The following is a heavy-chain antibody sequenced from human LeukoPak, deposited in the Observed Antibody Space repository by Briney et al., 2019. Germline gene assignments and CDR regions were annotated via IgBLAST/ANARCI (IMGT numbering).Heavy chain of an antibody. CDR1: GGSISSSYS. CDR3: ASTKLGYRSGWH. D-gene: IGHD6-19*01. J-gene: IGHJ4*02. V-gene: IGHV4-39*01. CDR2: IYYSGST. Sequence: SETLSLTCTVSGGSISSSYSWGWIRQPPGKGLEWIGNIYYSGSTYYNSSLKSRVTISIDTSKNQFSLNLSSVTASDTAIYYCASTKLGYRSGWHWGQGTLVTVSS.